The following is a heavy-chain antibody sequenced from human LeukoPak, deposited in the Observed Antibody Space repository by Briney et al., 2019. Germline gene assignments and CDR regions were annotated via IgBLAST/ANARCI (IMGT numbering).Heavy chain of an antibody. CDR3: ARDPYSGSYGNYYYYFMDV. D-gene: IGHD1-26*01. J-gene: IGHJ6*03. Sequence: GGSLRLSCAASGFTFSSYTMNWVRQAPGKGLEWVSSISSSDSYVYYADSVKGRFTISRDNAKNSLYLQMNSLRAEDMAVYYCARDPYSGSYGNYYYYFMDVWGKGTTVTISS. CDR2: ISSSDSYV. CDR1: GFTFSSYT. V-gene: IGHV3-21*01.